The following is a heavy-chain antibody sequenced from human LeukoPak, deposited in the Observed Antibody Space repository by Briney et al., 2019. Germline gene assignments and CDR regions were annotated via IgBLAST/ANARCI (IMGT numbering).Heavy chain of an antibody. CDR2: INSDGSST. Sequence: HPGGSLRLSCAASGFTFSSYWMHWVRQAPGKRLVWVSRINSDGSSTTYADSVKGRFTISRDNAKNTLYLQMNSLRAEDTAVYYCARSSPGIAVAGSGYWGQGTLVTVSS. CDR3: ARSSPGIAVAGSGY. CDR1: GFTFSSYW. V-gene: IGHV3-74*01. D-gene: IGHD6-19*01. J-gene: IGHJ4*02.